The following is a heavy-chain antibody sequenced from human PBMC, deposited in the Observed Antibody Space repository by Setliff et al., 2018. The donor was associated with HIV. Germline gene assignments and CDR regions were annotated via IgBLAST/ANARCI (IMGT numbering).Heavy chain of an antibody. Sequence: PSETLSLTCTVSGVSISSGSYYWSWIRQSAGKGLEWIGRIYTSGSTNYNPSLKSRITISVDTSNNQFSLRLRSVTAADTTVYYFARDKGYYYMDVWGKGITVTVSS. CDR3: ARDKGYYYMDV. CDR1: GVSISSGSYY. J-gene: IGHJ6*03. CDR2: IYTSGST. V-gene: IGHV4-61*02.